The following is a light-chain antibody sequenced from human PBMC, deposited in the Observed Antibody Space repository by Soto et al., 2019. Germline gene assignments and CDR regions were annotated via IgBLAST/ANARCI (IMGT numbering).Light chain of an antibody. CDR1: QTITTY. V-gene: IGKV3D-15*01. Sequence: EIVMTQSPATLSVSPWGRATLSCRASQTITTYLAWYQQKPGQTPRLLIYGASKRAAGIPARFSGSGSGTDFTLTISSLEPEDFAVYYCQQYNNWPTFGQGTKVDIK. CDR2: GAS. CDR3: QQYNNWPT. J-gene: IGKJ1*01.